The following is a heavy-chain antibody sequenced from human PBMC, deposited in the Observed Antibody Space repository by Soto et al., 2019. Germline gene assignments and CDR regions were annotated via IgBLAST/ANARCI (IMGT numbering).Heavy chain of an antibody. D-gene: IGHD4-17*01. Sequence: GESLKISCKGSGYSFTSYWIGWVRQMPGRGLEWMGIIYPGDSDTRYSPSFEGQVTISADKSISTAYLQWSSLKASDTAMYYCARRTETDYYGMDVWGQGTTVTVSS. V-gene: IGHV5-51*01. CDR3: ARRTETDYYGMDV. CDR1: GYSFTSYW. CDR2: IYPGDSDT. J-gene: IGHJ6*02.